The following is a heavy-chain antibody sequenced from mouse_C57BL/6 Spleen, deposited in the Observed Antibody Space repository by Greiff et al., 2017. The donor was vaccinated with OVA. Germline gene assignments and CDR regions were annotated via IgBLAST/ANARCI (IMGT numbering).Heavy chain of an antibody. V-gene: IGHV1-69*01. CDR3: ARGGTRDD. Sequence: VQLQQPGAELVMPGASVKLSCKASGYTFTSYWMHWVKQRPGQGLEWIGEIDPSDSYTNYNQKFKGKSTLTVDKSSSTAYMQLSSLTSEDSAVYYCARGGTRDDWGQGTTLTVSS. J-gene: IGHJ2*01. CDR2: IDPSDSYT. CDR1: GYTFTSYW. D-gene: IGHD3-3*01.